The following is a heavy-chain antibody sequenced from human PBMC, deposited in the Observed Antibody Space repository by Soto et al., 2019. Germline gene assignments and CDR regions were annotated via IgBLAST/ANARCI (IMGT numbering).Heavy chain of an antibody. CDR2: ISYDGSNK. CDR1: GFTFSRYP. J-gene: IGHJ4*02. Sequence: PGGSLRLSCEASGFTFSRYPLHWVRQAPGKGLEWVAVISYDGSNKFYADSVKGRFTISRDNSKNTLYLEMNSLRGEDTAVYYCAKVSPMGYFFDFWGQGTLVTVSS. CDR3: AKVSPMGYFFDF. V-gene: IGHV3-30-3*01.